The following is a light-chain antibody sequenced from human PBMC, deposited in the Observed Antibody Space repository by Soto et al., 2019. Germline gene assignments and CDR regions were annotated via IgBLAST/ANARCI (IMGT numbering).Light chain of an antibody. Sequence: EVVLTQSPATLSVSPGEEATLSCRASQNVGNKVAWYQQKPGQVPSLLIYGASTRATGIPGRFSGSGSGTEFTLTISSLQSEDFAVYYCQQYDNWPPWTFGQGIKVEIK. V-gene: IGKV3-15*01. CDR3: QQYDNWPPWT. J-gene: IGKJ1*01. CDR2: GAS. CDR1: QNVGNK.